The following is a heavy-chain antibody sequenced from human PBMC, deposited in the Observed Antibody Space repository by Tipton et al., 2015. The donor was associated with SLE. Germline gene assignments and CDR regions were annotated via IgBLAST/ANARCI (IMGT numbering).Heavy chain of an antibody. J-gene: IGHJ6*03. D-gene: IGHD6-6*01. V-gene: IGHV3-66*01. Sequence: SLRLSCAASGFTVSSNYMSWVRQAPGKGLEWVSVIYSGGSTYYADSVKGRFTISRDNSKNTLYLQMNSLRAEDTAVYYCAREQQLAGDYYYYMDVWGKGTTVTVSS. CDR1: GFTVSSNY. CDR2: IYSGGST. CDR3: AREQQLAGDYYYYMDV.